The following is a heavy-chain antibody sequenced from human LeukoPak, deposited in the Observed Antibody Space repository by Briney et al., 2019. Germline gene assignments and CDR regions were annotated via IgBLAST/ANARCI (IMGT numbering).Heavy chain of an antibody. Sequence: ASVKVSCKASGYTFTSYGISWVRQAPGQGLEWMGWISAYNGNTNYAQKLQGRDTMTTDTSTSTAYMELRSLRSDDTAVYYCARDDCSSTSCSPPLDYWGQGTLVTVSS. CDR3: ARDDCSSTSCSPPLDY. CDR2: ISAYNGNT. J-gene: IGHJ4*02. D-gene: IGHD2-2*01. CDR1: GYTFTSYG. V-gene: IGHV1-18*01.